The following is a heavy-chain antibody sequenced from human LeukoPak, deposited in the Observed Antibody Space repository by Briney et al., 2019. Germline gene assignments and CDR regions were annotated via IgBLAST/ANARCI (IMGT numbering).Heavy chain of an antibody. V-gene: IGHV3-21*01. J-gene: IGHJ5*02. Sequence: RGSLRLSCAASGFTFSSYSMNWVRQAPGKGLEWVSSISSSSSYIYYADSVKGRFTISRDNAKNSLYLQMNSLRAEDTAVYYCARGVDTAMVRYWFDPWGQGTLVTVSS. CDR2: ISSSSSYI. D-gene: IGHD5-18*01. CDR3: ARGVDTAMVRYWFDP. CDR1: GFTFSSYS.